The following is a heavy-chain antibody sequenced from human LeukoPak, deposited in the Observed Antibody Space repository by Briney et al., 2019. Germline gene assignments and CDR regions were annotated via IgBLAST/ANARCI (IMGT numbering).Heavy chain of an antibody. CDR2: VRYDGSNK. Sequence: GGSLRLSCAASGFIFSSYGMHWVRQAPGKGLEWVAFVRYDGSNKYYADSVKGRFTISRDNSKNTLYLQMNSLRAEDTAVYYCAKDPYCSGGSCYWFDPWGQGTLVTVSS. D-gene: IGHD2-15*01. V-gene: IGHV3-30*02. CDR3: AKDPYCSGGSCYWFDP. J-gene: IGHJ5*02. CDR1: GFIFSSYG.